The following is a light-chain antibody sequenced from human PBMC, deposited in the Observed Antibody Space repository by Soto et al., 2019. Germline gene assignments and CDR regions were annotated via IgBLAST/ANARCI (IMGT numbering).Light chain of an antibody. CDR2: WAS. CDR1: QSVLYSSNNKNY. J-gene: IGKJ2*01. Sequence: DIVMTQSPDSLAVSLGERATINCKSSQSVLYSSNNKNYLAWYQQKPGQPPKLLIYWASTRESGVPDRFSGSGSGTDFTITVSSLQAEDEAVDYCQQYYSTSLTFGQGTKLEIK. CDR3: QQYYSTSLT. V-gene: IGKV4-1*01.